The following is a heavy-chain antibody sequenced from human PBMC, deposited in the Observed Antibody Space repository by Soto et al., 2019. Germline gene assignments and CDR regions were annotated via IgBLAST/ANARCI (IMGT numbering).Heavy chain of an antibody. CDR3: ASRPYTXGYSLDY. J-gene: IGHJ4*02. CDR2: IIPIFGTE. Sequence: SVKVSCKASGGTFSSYAISWVRQAPGQGLEWMGGIIPIFGTENYAKKFQGRVTITSDESTSTAYMELSSLRSEDTAVYYCASRPYTXGYSLDYWGQGTLXTV. CDR1: GGTFSSYA. D-gene: IGHD3-22*01. V-gene: IGHV1-69*13.